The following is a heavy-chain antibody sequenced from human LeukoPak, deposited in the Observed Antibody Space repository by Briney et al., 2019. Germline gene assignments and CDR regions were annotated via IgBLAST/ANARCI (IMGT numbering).Heavy chain of an antibody. V-gene: IGHV1-2*02. Sequence: ASVKVSCKASGYTFIDYYMHWVRQAPGQGLEWMGWINPNSGGTNYAQNFQGRVTMTRDTSIRTVYMELSRLRSDDTAVYYCANTYALGNYYKGGFDPWGQGTLVTVVS. CDR1: GYTFIDYY. CDR2: INPNSGGT. D-gene: IGHD3-10*01. CDR3: ANTYALGNYYKGGFDP. J-gene: IGHJ5*02.